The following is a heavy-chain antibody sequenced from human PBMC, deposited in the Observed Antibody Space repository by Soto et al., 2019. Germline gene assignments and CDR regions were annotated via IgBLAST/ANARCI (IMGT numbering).Heavy chain of an antibody. CDR1: GFTFSSYA. V-gene: IGHV3-7*01. Sequence: PGGSLRLSCAASGFTFSSYAMHCVRQAPGKGLEWVALIKQDGSEKYYVDSVKGRFTISRDNAKNSLYLQMNSLRAEDTAVYYCARFPQLYCSSTSCYESLYYYYMDVWGKGTTVTVSS. J-gene: IGHJ6*03. D-gene: IGHD2-2*01. CDR2: IKQDGSEK. CDR3: ARFPQLYCSSTSCYESLYYYYMDV.